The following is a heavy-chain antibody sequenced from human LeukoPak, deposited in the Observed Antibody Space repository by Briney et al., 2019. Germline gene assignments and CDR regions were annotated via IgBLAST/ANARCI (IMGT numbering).Heavy chain of an antibody. V-gene: IGHV3-21*05. J-gene: IGHJ4*02. CDR2: ISSSSSYT. Sequence: GGSLRLSCAASGFTFSSYGMHWVRQAPGKGLEWVSYISSSSSYTNYADSVKGRFTISRDNAKNSLYLQMNSLRAEDTAVYYCAGGGGIAAAGYFDYWGQGSLVTVSS. D-gene: IGHD6-13*01. CDR1: GFTFSSYG. CDR3: AGGGGIAAAGYFDY.